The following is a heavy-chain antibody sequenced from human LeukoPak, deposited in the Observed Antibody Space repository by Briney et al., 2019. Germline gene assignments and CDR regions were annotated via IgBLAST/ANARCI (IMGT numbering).Heavy chain of an antibody. CDR3: ARYYYDSSGYYSFDY. D-gene: IGHD3-22*01. CDR1: GGSISSSNW. V-gene: IGHV4-4*02. Sequence: PSETLSLTCAVSGGSISSSNWWSWVRQPPGKGLEWIGEIYHSGSTNYNPSLKSRVTISVDKSKNQFSLKLSSVTAADTAVYYCARYYYDSSGYYSFDYWGQGTLVTVSS. CDR2: IYHSGST. J-gene: IGHJ4*02.